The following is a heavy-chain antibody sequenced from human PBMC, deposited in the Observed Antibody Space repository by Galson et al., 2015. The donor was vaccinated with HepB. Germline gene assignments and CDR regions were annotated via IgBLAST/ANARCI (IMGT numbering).Heavy chain of an antibody. D-gene: IGHD3-10*01. CDR1: GYTFTSYA. CDR3: ARAESLWFGERHPTHFDY. CDR2: INTNTGNP. V-gene: IGHV7-4-1*02. J-gene: IGHJ4*02. Sequence: SVKVSCKASGYTFTSYAMNWVRQAPGQGLEWMGWINTNTGNPTYAQGFTGRFVFSLDTSVSTAYLQISSLKAEDTAVYYCARAESLWFGERHPTHFDYWGQGTLVTVSS.